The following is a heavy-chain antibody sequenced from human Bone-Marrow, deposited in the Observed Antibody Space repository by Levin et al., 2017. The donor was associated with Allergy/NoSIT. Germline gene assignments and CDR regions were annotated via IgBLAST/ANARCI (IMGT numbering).Heavy chain of an antibody. CDR3: ARDVNDILTGSSPPYYFDY. J-gene: IGHJ4*02. CDR2: ISSSSSTI. Sequence: GESLKISCAASGFTFSSYSMNWVRQAPGKGLEWVSYISSSSSTIYYADSVKGRFTISRDNAKNSLYLQMNSLRAEDTAVYYCARDVNDILTGSSPPYYFDYWGQGTLVTVSS. CDR1: GFTFSSYS. D-gene: IGHD3-9*01. V-gene: IGHV3-48*01.